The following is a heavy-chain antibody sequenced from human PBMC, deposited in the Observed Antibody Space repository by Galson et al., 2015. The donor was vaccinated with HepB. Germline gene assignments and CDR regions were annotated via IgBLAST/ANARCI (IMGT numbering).Heavy chain of an antibody. CDR3: ARGATPDAFDI. J-gene: IGHJ3*02. Sequence: SVKVSCKASGYTFTGYYMHWVRQAPGQGLEWMGWINPNSGGTNYALKFQGWVTMTRDTSISTAYMELSRLRSDDTAVYYCARGATPDAFDIWGQGTMVTVSS. D-gene: IGHD5-12*01. V-gene: IGHV1-2*04. CDR2: INPNSGGT. CDR1: GYTFTGYY.